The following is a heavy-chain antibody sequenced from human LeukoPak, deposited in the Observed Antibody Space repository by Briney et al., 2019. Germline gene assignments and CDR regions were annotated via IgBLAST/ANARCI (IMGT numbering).Heavy chain of an antibody. Sequence: SQTLSLTCTVSGGSLSSGSYYWSWIRQPAGKGLEWIGRIYTSGSTNYNPSLKSRVPMSVDTSKNQFSLKLSSVTAADTAVYYCARANWGKKYYFDYWGQGTLVTVSS. CDR2: IYTSGST. CDR3: ARANWGKKYYFDY. J-gene: IGHJ4*02. D-gene: IGHD7-27*01. CDR1: GGSLSSGSYY. V-gene: IGHV4-61*02.